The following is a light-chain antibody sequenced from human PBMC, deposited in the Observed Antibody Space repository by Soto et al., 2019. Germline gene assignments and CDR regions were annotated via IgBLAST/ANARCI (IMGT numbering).Light chain of an antibody. CDR2: GVT. V-gene: IGLV2-14*01. J-gene: IGLJ1*01. Sequence: QSALTQPASVSGSPGQSITISCTGSSSDIGAFNYVAWYQQHPGKAPKLIIHGVTNRPSGVSSRFSGSKSDYTASLTISGLQAEDEADYYCSSYTTDVFGTGTKLTVL. CDR1: SSDIGAFNY. CDR3: SSYTTDV.